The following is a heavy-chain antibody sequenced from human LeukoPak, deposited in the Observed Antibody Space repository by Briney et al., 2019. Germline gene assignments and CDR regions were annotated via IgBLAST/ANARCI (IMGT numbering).Heavy chain of an antibody. V-gene: IGHV3-30*18. D-gene: IGHD3-10*02. CDR2: ISYDGSNT. Sequence: PGGSLRLSCAASGFTFSSYGIHWVRQAPGKGLEWVAVISYDGSNTYYADSVKGRFTISRDNSKNTLYLRMNSLRAEDTAVYYCAKDLNSFQVFGWFDPWGQGTLVTVSS. J-gene: IGHJ5*02. CDR3: AKDLNSFQVFGWFDP. CDR1: GFTFSSYG.